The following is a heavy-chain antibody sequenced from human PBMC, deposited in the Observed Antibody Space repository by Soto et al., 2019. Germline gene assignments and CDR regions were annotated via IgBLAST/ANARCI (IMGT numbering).Heavy chain of an antibody. Sequence: ASVKVSCKASGYTFTGYYMLWVRQAPGQGLEWMGIINPSGGSTSYAQKFQGWVTMTRDTSISTAYMELSRLRSDDTAVYYCARQYSSSWFQPPLDYWGQGTLVTVSS. D-gene: IGHD6-13*01. CDR1: GYTFTGYY. J-gene: IGHJ4*02. CDR3: ARQYSSSWFQPPLDY. CDR2: INPSGGST. V-gene: IGHV1-2*04.